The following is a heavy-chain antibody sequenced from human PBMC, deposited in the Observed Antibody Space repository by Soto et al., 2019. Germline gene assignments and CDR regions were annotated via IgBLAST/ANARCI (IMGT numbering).Heavy chain of an antibody. CDR3: ARGGGHYYDSIHYGMDV. CDR2: IGTAGDT. J-gene: IGHJ6*02. Sequence: LGLSCAASGFTFSSYYMHWVRQATGKGLEWVSAIGTAGDTYYPGSVKGRFTISRENAKNSLYLQMNSLRAGDTAVYYCARGGGHYYDSIHYGMDVWGQGTTGTAP. CDR1: GFTFSSYY. D-gene: IGHD3-22*01. V-gene: IGHV3-13*01.